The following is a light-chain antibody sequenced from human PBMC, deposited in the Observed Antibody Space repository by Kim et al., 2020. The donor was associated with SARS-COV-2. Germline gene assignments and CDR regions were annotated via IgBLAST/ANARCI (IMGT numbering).Light chain of an antibody. Sequence: QTATLSCGGNNDNVGSQGAAWLQQLQGHPPKVLSYRNTNRPSGISERLSASRSGNTASLTITGLQPADEADYYCSAWDNSLNAWVFGGGTQLTVL. J-gene: IGLJ3*02. CDR2: RNT. V-gene: IGLV10-54*01. CDR1: NDNVGSQG. CDR3: SAWDNSLNAWV.